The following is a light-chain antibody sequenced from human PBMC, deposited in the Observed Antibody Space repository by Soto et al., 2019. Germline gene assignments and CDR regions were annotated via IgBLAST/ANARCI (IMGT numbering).Light chain of an antibody. CDR1: QTVNSY. CDR2: AAS. CDR3: QQSYGTPYT. Sequence: DIQMTQSPSSLSASVGDRGTISCRASQTVNSYLNWYQQKSGKAPKVLIYAASTLKSGVPSRFSGSGYGTDFTLTISSLQPEDFATYYCQQSYGTPYTFGPGTKVDIK. J-gene: IGKJ2*01. V-gene: IGKV1-39*01.